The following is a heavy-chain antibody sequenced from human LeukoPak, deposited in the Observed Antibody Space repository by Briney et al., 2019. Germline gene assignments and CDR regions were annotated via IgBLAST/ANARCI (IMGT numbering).Heavy chain of an antibody. D-gene: IGHD4-17*01. CDR2: ISYDGSNK. CDR3: ARDLTVTTGCYFDY. Sequence: GGSLRLSCAASGFTFSSYWMSWVRQAPGKGLEWVAVISYDGSNKYYADSVKGRFTISRDNSKNTLYLQMNSLRAEDTAVYYCARDLTVTTGCYFDYWGQGTLVTVSS. V-gene: IGHV3-30-3*01. CDR1: GFTFSSYW. J-gene: IGHJ4*02.